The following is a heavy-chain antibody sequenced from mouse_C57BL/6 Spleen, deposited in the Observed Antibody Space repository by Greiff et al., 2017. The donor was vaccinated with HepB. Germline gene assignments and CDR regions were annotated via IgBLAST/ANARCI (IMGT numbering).Heavy chain of an antibody. Sequence: EVKLEESGGGLVQPKGSLKLSCAASGFSFNTYAMNWVRQAPGKGLEWVARIRSKSNNYATYYADSVKDRFTISRDDSESMLYLQMNNLKTEDTAMYYCVRHEELGLDYWGQGTSVTVSS. CDR1: GFSFNTYA. CDR3: VRHEELGLDY. D-gene: IGHD4-1*01. V-gene: IGHV10-1*01. J-gene: IGHJ4*01. CDR2: IRSKSNNYAT.